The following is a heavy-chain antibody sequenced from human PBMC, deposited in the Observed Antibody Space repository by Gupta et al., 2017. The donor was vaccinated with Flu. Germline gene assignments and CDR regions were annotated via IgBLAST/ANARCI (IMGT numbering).Heavy chain of an antibody. Sequence: EAQLVESGGGWVQPGRSLRLSCVASGFTFDDYPMHWVRQTPGKGLEWVSGTDWNAGGLGYAESVRGRFTISRDNARNTLYLQMNSLRPEDTALYFCAKDRSSVDAFDVWGLGTMVNVSS. J-gene: IGHJ3*01. V-gene: IGHV3-9*01. CDR2: TDWNAGGL. CDR3: AKDRSSVDAFDV. D-gene: IGHD6-6*01. CDR1: GFTFDDYP.